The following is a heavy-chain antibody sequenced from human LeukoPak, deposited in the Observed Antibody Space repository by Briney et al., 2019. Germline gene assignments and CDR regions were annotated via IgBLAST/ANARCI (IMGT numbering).Heavy chain of an antibody. CDR2: ISGSGGST. CDR3: AKWDTYYDSSGYYFY. D-gene: IGHD3-22*01. CDR1: GFTFSSYG. J-gene: IGHJ4*02. Sequence: GGSLRLSCAASGFTFSSYGMSWVRQAPGKGLEWVSAISGSGGSTYYADSVKGRFTISRDNSKNTLYLQMNSLRAEDTAVYYCAKWDTYYDSSGYYFYWGQGTLVTVSS. V-gene: IGHV3-23*01.